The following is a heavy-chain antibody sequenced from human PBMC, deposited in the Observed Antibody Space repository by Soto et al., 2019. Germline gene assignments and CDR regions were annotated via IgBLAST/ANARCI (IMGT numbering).Heavy chain of an antibody. V-gene: IGHV3-7*04. D-gene: IGHD2-2*01. CDR1: GFTFSSYW. CDR3: ARGVVPAARYYYYMDV. Sequence: GGSLRLSCAASGFTFSSYWMSWVRQAPGKGLEWVANIKQDGSEKYYVDSVKGRFTISRDNAKNSLYLQMNSLRAEDTAVYYCARGVVPAARYYYYMDVWGKGTTVTVSS. J-gene: IGHJ6*03. CDR2: IKQDGSEK.